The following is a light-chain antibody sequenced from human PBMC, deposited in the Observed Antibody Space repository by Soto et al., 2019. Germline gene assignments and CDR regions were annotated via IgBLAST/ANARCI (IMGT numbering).Light chain of an antibody. CDR3: SSYTSSSPVV. Sequence: QSALTQPASVSGSPGQSITISCTGTCSDVGGYNYVSWYQQHPGKAPKLMIYDVSNRPSGVSNRFSGSKSGNTASLTISGLQAEDEADYYCSSYTSSSPVVFGGGTKLTVL. CDR1: CSDVGGYNY. J-gene: IGLJ2*01. V-gene: IGLV2-14*01. CDR2: DVS.